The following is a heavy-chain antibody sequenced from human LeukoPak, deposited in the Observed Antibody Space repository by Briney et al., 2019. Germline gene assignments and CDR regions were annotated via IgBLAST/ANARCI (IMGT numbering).Heavy chain of an antibody. Sequence: SETLSLTCTVSGGSISSSNYYWGWIRQPPGKVLEWLGNIYYSGSTYYNPSFKSRLTITVDTSKNQFSLKLSSVTAADTAVYYCASLRTGDFDYWGQGALVTVSS. CDR2: IYYSGST. J-gene: IGHJ4*02. CDR1: GGSISSSNYY. V-gene: IGHV4-39*01. CDR3: ASLRTGDFDY. D-gene: IGHD3-10*01.